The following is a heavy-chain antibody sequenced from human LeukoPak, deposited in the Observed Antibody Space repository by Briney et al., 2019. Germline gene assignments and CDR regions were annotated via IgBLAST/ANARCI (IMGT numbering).Heavy chain of an antibody. Sequence: SETLSLTCAVYGDSFSGYYWSWIRQPPGKGLEWIGEINHSGSTNYNPSLKSRVTISVDTSKNQFSLKLSSVTAADTAVYYCARRPEYYDYGWGSYRYLYYFDYWGQGTLVTVSS. V-gene: IGHV4-34*01. CDR1: GDSFSGYY. J-gene: IGHJ4*02. CDR2: INHSGST. D-gene: IGHD3-16*02. CDR3: ARRPEYYDYGWGSYRYLYYFDY.